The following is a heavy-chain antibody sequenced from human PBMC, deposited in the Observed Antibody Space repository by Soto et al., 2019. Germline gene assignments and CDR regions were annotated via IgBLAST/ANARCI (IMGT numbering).Heavy chain of an antibody. CDR3: ATSRLNTMVRGVRGHYFDY. D-gene: IGHD3-10*01. CDR1: GGTFSSYA. V-gene: IGHV1-69*01. J-gene: IGHJ4*02. CDR2: IIPIFGTA. Sequence: QVQLVQSGAEVKKPGSSVKVSCKASGGTFSSYAISWVRQAPGQGLEWMGGIIPIFGTANYAQKFQGRVTMTADESTSTAYMELSSLRSEDTAVYYCATSRLNTMVRGVRGHYFDYWGQGTLVTVSS.